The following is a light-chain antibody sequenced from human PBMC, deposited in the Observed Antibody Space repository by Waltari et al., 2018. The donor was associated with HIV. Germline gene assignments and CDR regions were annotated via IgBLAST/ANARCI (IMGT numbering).Light chain of an antibody. V-gene: IGLV2-23*02. CDR3: SSKSTIYFGVL. Sequence: QSALSQPASPSGRPGQSITFSCPGRSNDIVISPLVSWYQHHPGKAPKLIIFDVDKRPSGISERFSGSKSGYTASLTISGLRTEDEADYFCSSKSTIYFGVLFGGGTTLTVL. CDR1: SNDIVISPL. J-gene: IGLJ2*01. CDR2: DVD.